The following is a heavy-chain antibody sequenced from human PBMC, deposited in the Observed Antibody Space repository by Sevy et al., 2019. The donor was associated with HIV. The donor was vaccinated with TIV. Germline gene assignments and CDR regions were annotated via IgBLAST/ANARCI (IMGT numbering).Heavy chain of an antibody. D-gene: IGHD3-16*02. Sequence: GSLRLSCAASGFTFSSYAMHWVRQAPGKGLEWVAVISYDGSNKYYADSVKGRFTISRDNSKNTLYLQMNSLRAEDTAVYYCARANRSVISPPDAFDIWGQGTMVTVSS. CDR1: GFTFSSYA. J-gene: IGHJ3*02. V-gene: IGHV3-30-3*01. CDR3: ARANRSVISPPDAFDI. CDR2: ISYDGSNK.